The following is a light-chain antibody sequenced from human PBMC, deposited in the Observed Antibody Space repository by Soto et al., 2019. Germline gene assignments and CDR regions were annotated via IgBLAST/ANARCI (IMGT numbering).Light chain of an antibody. J-gene: IGKJ1*01. CDR3: QQYGSSRT. V-gene: IGKV3-20*01. CDR1: QSVSSSY. Sequence: EIVLTQSPGTLSLSPGDRATLSCRASQSVSSSYLAWYQQKPGQAPRLLIYGASSRATGIPDRFSGSGSGTDFTLTISRLEPEDFAVYYCQQYGSSRTFGRGTKVEIK. CDR2: GAS.